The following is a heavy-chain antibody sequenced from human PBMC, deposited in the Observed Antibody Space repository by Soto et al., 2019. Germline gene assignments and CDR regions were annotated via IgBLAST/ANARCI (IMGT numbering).Heavy chain of an antibody. V-gene: IGHV4-61*08. CDR2: IYHSGSP. CDR1: GGSVSSGVYY. J-gene: IGHJ4*02. Sequence: SETLSITCTVSGGSVSSGVYYWSWIRQPPGKGLEWIGYIYHSGSPNYNPSLKSRVTISVDTSKNQFSLKLSSVTAADTAVYYCAREFGSYPYYFDYWGQGTLVTVSS. CDR3: AREFGSYPYYFDY. D-gene: IGHD1-26*01.